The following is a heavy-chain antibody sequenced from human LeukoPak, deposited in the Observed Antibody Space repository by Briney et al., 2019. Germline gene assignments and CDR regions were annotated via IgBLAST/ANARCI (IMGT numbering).Heavy chain of an antibody. Sequence: GGSLRLSCAASGFTFSSCAMSWVRQAPGKGLEWVSAISGSGGSTYYADSVEGRFTISRDNSKNTLYLQMNSLRAEDTAVYYCVISSYYYGSGSPSYWGQGTLVTVSS. J-gene: IGHJ4*02. CDR3: VISSYYYGSGSPSY. CDR1: GFTFSSCA. CDR2: ISGSGGST. V-gene: IGHV3-23*01. D-gene: IGHD3-10*01.